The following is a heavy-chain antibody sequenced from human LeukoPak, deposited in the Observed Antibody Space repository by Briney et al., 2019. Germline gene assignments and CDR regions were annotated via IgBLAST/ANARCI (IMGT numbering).Heavy chain of an antibody. V-gene: IGHV4-4*07. J-gene: IGHJ4*02. CDR1: GGSLNNNY. Sequence: PSETLSLTCTVSGGSLNNNYWSWIRQPAGKGLEWVGRISSSGSTEYNPSLKSRVTISVDTSKNHFSLKLSSVTTADTAVYYCARGIVGVTYFDEWGQGMLVTVSS. CDR2: ISSSGST. CDR3: ARGIVGVTYFDE. D-gene: IGHD1-26*01.